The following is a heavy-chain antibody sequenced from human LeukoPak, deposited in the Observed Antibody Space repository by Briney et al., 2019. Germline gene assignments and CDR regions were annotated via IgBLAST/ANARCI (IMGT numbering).Heavy chain of an antibody. Sequence: ASVKVSCKVSGYTLTELSMHWVRQAPGKGLEWMGGFDPEDGETTYAQKFQGRVTMTEDTSTDTAYMELSSLRSEDTAVYYCATAYKRSGSYSRYWGQGTPVTVSS. CDR2: FDPEDGET. V-gene: IGHV1-24*01. J-gene: IGHJ4*02. CDR1: GYTLTELS. CDR3: ATAYKRSGSYSRY. D-gene: IGHD1-26*01.